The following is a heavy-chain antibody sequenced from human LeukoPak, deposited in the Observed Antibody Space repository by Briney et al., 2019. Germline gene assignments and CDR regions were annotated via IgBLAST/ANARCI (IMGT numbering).Heavy chain of an antibody. V-gene: IGHV4-38-2*01. D-gene: IGHD3-3*01. J-gene: IGHJ4*02. CDR1: GYSISSGYY. CDR3: ARSTYDSLDY. Sequence: PSETLSLTCAVSGYSISSGYYWGWIRQPPGKGLEWIGSIYHSGSTYYNPSLKSRVTISVDTSKNQFSLKLSSVTAADTAVYYCARSTYDSLDYWGQGILVTVSS. CDR2: IYHSGST.